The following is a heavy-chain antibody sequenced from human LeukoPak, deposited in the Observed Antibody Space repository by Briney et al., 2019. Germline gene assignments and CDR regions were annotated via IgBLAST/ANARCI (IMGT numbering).Heavy chain of an antibody. CDR2: ISISGGTI. CDR1: GFTFSDYY. V-gene: IGHV3-11*01. CDR3: ARERTPNRPLDY. J-gene: IGHJ4*02. Sequence: PGGSLRLSCAASGFTFSDYYMAWIRQAPGKGLEWVAHISISGGTIYYAESVKGRFTISRDNAKNSLYPQMNSLRAEDTAMYYCARERTPNRPLDYWGQGTLVTVSS.